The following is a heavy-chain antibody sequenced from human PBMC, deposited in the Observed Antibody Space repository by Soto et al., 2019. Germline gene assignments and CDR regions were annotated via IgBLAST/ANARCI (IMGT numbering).Heavy chain of an antibody. Sequence: EAQLVESGGDLVQPGGSLRISCAGSGFSFSSYEMNWVRQAPGKGLEWVSYISSSGSDTYYADSVKARFTISRDNAQNSLYLQMTRLRAEDTAIYYCASLSGSYGFDPWGQGTLVTVSS. CDR1: GFSFSSYE. J-gene: IGHJ5*02. V-gene: IGHV3-48*03. CDR3: ASLSGSYGFDP. CDR2: ISSSGSDT. D-gene: IGHD1-26*01.